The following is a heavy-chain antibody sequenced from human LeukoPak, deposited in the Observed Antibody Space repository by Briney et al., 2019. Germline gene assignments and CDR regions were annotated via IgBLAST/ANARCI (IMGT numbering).Heavy chain of an antibody. J-gene: IGHJ4*02. CDR1: GFTFSDYY. CDR3: ARDQPRIASYSSGWYYGPR. Sequence: PGGSLRLSCAASGFTFSDYYVSWIRQAPGKGLEWVSYISSSGSTIYYADSVKGRFTISRDNAKNSLYLQMNSLRAEDTAVYYCARDQPRIASYSSGWYYGPRWGQGTLVTVSS. V-gene: IGHV3-11*01. CDR2: ISSSGSTI. D-gene: IGHD6-19*01.